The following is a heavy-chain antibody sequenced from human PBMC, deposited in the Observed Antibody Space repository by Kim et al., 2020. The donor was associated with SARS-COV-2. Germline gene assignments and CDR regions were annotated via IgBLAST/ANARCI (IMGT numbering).Heavy chain of an antibody. CDR1: GYTFTGHY. J-gene: IGHJ5*02. CDR2: IEPNSGDT. V-gene: IGHV1-2*06. CDR3: TREDPRWFDA. Sequence: ASVKVSCKASGYTFTGHYLHWVRQAPGQGLEWMGRIEPNSGDTNYAQNFQGRVTMTRDRSISTAYLDLTRLRYDDTAVYYCTREDPRWFDAWGQGTPVTV.